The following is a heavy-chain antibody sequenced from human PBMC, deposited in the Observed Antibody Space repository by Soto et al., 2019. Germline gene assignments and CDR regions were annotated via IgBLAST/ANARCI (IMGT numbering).Heavy chain of an antibody. CDR1: GYTFTSYY. D-gene: IGHD3-10*01. CDR2: INPSGGST. Sequence: QVQLVQSGAEVKKPGASVKVSCKASGYTFTSYYMHWVRQAPGQGLEWMGIINPSGGSTSYAQKFQGRVTRTRDTYTSTVYRERSSLKAADTAVYYCARKGPSWVRGVGGWFEPWGQGTLVTVSS. CDR3: ARKGPSWVRGVGGWFEP. J-gene: IGHJ5*02. V-gene: IGHV1-46*01.